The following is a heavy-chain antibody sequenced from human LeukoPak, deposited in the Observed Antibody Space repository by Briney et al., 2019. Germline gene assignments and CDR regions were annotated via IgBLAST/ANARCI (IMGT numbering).Heavy chain of an antibody. CDR3: ARDRTYYYDSSGLDY. CDR1: GGSISSYY. V-gene: IGHV4-59*01. Sequence: SETLSLTCTVSGGSISSYYWSWIRQPPGKGLEWIGYIYYSGSTNYNPSLNSRVTISVDTSKNQFSLKLSSVTAADTAVYYCARDRTYYYDSSGLDYWGQGTLVTVSS. CDR2: IYYSGST. D-gene: IGHD3-22*01. J-gene: IGHJ4*02.